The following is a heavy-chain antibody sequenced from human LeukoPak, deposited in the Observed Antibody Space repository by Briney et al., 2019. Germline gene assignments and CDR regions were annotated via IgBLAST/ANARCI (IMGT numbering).Heavy chain of an antibody. CDR3: TTLSYDVHC. V-gene: IGHV3-15*05. CDR1: GFIFNNAW. Sequence: PGGSLRLSCGASGFIFNNAWMTWVRQAPGKGLEWVGRIKSNPDGGTADYAAPVKGRFTISRDDSRNTLYLQLSSLKTEDTAVYYCTTLSYDVHCWGQGTLVTVSS. CDR2: IKSNPDGGTA. J-gene: IGHJ4*02. D-gene: IGHD3-3*01.